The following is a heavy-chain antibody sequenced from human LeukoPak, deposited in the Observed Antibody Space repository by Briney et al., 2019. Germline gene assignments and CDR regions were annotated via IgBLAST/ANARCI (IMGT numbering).Heavy chain of an antibody. V-gene: IGHV1-18*01. J-gene: IGHJ4*01. CDR2: ISAYNGNT. Sequence: ASVKVSCKASGYTFTSYGISWVRQAPGQGLEWMGWISAYNGNTNYAQKLQGRVAMTTDTSTSTAYMELSSLRSEDTAVYYCAKGIYSGGWSYFDYWGHGTLVTVSS. D-gene: IGHD6-19*01. CDR3: AKGIYSGGWSYFDY. CDR1: GYTFTSYG.